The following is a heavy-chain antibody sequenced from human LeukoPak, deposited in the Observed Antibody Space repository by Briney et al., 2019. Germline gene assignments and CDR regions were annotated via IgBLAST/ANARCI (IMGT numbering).Heavy chain of an antibody. V-gene: IGHV3-53*01. Sequence: GGSLRLSCAASGFTVSSNYMSWVRQAPGKGLEWVSVIYSGGSTYYADSVKGRFTISRDNSKNTLYLQMNSLRAEDTAVYYCARANYGSGSNYYYGLDVWGQGTTVTVSS. D-gene: IGHD3-10*01. CDR2: IYSGGST. CDR3: ARANYGSGSNYYYGLDV. CDR1: GFTVSSNY. J-gene: IGHJ6*02.